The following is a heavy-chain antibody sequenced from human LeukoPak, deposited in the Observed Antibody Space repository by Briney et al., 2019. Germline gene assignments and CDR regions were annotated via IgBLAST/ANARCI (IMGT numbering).Heavy chain of an antibody. CDR2: IYTSGST. CDR3: ARVRYGYGGNSEFDY. D-gene: IGHD4-23*01. J-gene: IGHJ4*02. V-gene: IGHV4-4*07. Sequence: PSETLSLTCTGSGGSISSYYWSWIRQPAGKGLEWIGRIYTSGSTNYNPSLKSRVTMSVDTSKNQFSLKLSSVTAADTAVYYCARVRYGYGGNSEFDYWGQGTLVTVSS. CDR1: GGSISSYY.